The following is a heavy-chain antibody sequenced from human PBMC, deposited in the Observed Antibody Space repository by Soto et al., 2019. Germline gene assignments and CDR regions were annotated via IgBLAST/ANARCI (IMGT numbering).Heavy chain of an antibody. Sequence: SVKVSCKASGGTFSSYAISWVRQAPGQGLEWMGGIIPIFGTANYAQKFQGRVTITADESTSTAYMELSSLRSEDTAVYYCASGRYYYDSSGYPDYWGQGTLVTVSS. J-gene: IGHJ4*02. CDR2: IIPIFGTA. CDR3: ASGRYYYDSSGYPDY. V-gene: IGHV1-69*13. D-gene: IGHD3-22*01. CDR1: GGTFSSYA.